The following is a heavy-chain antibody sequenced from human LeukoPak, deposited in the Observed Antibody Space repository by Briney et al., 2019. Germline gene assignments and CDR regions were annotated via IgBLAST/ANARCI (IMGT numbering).Heavy chain of an antibody. Sequence: ASVKVSCKASGYTFTGYYMHWERQAPGQGLEWMGIINPSGDNTWYAQKFQGRVTMTRDMATSTDYMEVSSLRSEDTAVYYCARDNSVGDSAWWFDPWGQGTLVTVSS. CDR1: GYTFTGYY. CDR3: ARDNSVGDSAWWFDP. D-gene: IGHD5-12*01. J-gene: IGHJ5*02. CDR2: INPSGDNT. V-gene: IGHV1-46*01.